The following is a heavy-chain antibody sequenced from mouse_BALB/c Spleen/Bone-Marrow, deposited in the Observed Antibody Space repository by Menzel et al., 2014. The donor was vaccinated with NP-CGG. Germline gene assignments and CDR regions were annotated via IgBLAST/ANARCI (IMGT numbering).Heavy chain of an antibody. D-gene: IGHD1-1*01. CDR2: ISSGSSAI. CDR3: ARSGSSSGYFDY. J-gene: IGHJ2*01. Sequence: DVHLVESGGGLVQPGGSRKLSCAASGFTFSSFGMHWVRQAPEKWLEWVAYISSGSSAIYYADTVMGRFTISRDNPKNTLFLQMTSLRSEDTAMYFCARSGSSSGYFDYWGQGTTLTVSS. CDR1: GFTFSSFG. V-gene: IGHV5-17*02.